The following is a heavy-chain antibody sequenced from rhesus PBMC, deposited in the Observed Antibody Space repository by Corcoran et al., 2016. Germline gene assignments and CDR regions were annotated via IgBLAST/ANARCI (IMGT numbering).Heavy chain of an antibody. V-gene: IGHV3-183*01. CDR3: TRDRYSGYTYTFIFDY. CDR2: ISSASSYI. Sequence: EVQLVESGGGLVQPGGSLRLSCAASGFTFGDYGMHWVRQAPGKGLEWVSSISSASSYIYYADSVTGRLTISRDNAKNSLSLQMSSLRAEDTAVYYCTRDRYSGYTYTFIFDYWGQGVLVTVSS. J-gene: IGHJ4*01. D-gene: IGHD5-24*01. CDR1: GFTFGDYG.